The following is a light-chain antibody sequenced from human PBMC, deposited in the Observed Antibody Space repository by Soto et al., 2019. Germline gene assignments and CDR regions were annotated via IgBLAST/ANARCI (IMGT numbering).Light chain of an antibody. CDR2: SNN. J-gene: IGLJ2*01. V-gene: IGLV1-44*01. CDR3: TAWDDSLSGPV. CDR1: SSNVGSNT. Sequence: QSVLTQPPSASGTPGQRVTISCSGSSSNVGSNTVSWYQQLPGTAPKVLIYSNNQRPSGVPDRFSGFKSGTSASLVISGLRSEDEADYYCTAWDDSLSGPVFGGGTQLTVL.